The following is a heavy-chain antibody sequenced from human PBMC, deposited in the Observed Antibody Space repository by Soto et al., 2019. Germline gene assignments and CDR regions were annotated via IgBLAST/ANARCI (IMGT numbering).Heavy chain of an antibody. CDR1: GFSLRNYD. CDR3: ARAMDTAMASKDNWLDP. V-gene: IGHV3-30-3*01. D-gene: IGHD5-18*01. Sequence: QVQLVESGGGVVQPGRSLRLSCAASGFSLRNYDMHWVRQAPGKGLEWVAVISYDENKRYYTDSVKGRFTISRDNSKNTLYLQVNSLRAEDTAVYYCARAMDTAMASKDNWLDPWGQGTLVTVSS. J-gene: IGHJ5*02. CDR2: ISYDENKR.